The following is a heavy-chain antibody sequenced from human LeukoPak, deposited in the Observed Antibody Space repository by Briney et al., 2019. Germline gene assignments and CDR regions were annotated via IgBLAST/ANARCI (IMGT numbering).Heavy chain of an antibody. CDR1: GFTVSSNY. D-gene: IGHD2-2*01. CDR2: IYSGGST. Sequence: GGSLRLSCAASGFTVSSNYMSWVRQAPGKGLEWVSVIYSGGSTYYADSVKGRFTISRDNSKNTLYLQMNSLRAEDTAVYYCARDLGYDYGDYRGQGTLVTVSS. CDR3: ARDLGYDYGDY. V-gene: IGHV3-66*01. J-gene: IGHJ4*02.